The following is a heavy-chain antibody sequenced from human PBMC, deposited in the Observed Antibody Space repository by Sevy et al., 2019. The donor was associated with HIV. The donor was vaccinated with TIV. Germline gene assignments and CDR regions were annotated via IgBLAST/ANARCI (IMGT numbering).Heavy chain of an antibody. D-gene: IGHD3-10*01. J-gene: IGHJ4*02. V-gene: IGHV3-23*01. CDR3: AKDRVSGTYYTGDFDY. CDR2: ISFTGGST. CDR1: GFTFSSYA. Sequence: GGSLRLSCAASGFTFSSYAMSWVRQAPGKGLEWVSVISFTGGSTYYAASVKGRFTISRDNSNNTLYLQMNTLRAEDTAVYYGAKDRVSGTYYTGDFDYWGQGTLVTVSS.